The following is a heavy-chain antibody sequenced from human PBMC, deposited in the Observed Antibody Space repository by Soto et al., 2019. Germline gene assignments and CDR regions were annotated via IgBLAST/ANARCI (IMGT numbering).Heavy chain of an antibody. CDR3: ARDWRDGSNHGPDY. D-gene: IGHD3-3*01. CDR2: ITIRTGNV. Sequence: PGGSLRLSCEASGFTISECSMNWVRQAPGKGLEWLAYITIRTGNVLYADSVRGRFTISADNAENSVYLQMSSLRAEDTAVYYCARDWRDGSNHGPDYWGQGTLVTVSS. V-gene: IGHV3-48*01. CDR1: GFTISECS. J-gene: IGHJ4*02.